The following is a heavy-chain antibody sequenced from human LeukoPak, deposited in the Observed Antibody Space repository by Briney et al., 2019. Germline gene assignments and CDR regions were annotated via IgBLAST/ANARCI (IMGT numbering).Heavy chain of an antibody. Sequence: ASVEVSCKASGYTFTSYGISWVRQAPGQGLEWMGWISAYNGNTNYAQKLQGRVTMTTDTSTSTAYMELRSLRSDDTAVYYCARVHIVVVTAIGFDYWGQGTLVTVSS. CDR2: ISAYNGNT. D-gene: IGHD2-21*02. CDR1: GYTFTSYG. J-gene: IGHJ4*02. CDR3: ARVHIVVVTAIGFDY. V-gene: IGHV1-18*01.